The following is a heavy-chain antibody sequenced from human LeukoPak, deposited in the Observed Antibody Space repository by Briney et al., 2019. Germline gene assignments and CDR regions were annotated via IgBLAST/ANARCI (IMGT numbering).Heavy chain of an antibody. V-gene: IGHV3-23*01. J-gene: IGHJ5*02. CDR1: GFTFSNYA. CDR2: ISASGDSP. Sequence: GGSLRLSCATFGFTFSNYAMNWVRQAPGKGLEWVSGISASGDSPYYADSVKGRFTISRDNSKKSLYLQMNSLRAEDTAVYYCARVGTTVKYRWFDPWGQGTLVTVSS. CDR3: ARVGTTVKYRWFDP. D-gene: IGHD4-11*01.